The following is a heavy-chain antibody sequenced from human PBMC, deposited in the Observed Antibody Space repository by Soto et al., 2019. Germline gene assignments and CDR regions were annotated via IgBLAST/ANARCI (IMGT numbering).Heavy chain of an antibody. CDR3: AKEGALGLYYFDY. D-gene: IGHD3-10*01. CDR2: IGGGGSST. V-gene: IGHV3-23*01. Sequence: PGGSLRLSCAASGFTFSTYVMSWVRQAPGKGPEGVSTIGGGGSSTYYADSVKGRFTISRDNSKNTLYLQMNSLRPEDTAVYYCAKEGALGLYYFDYWGQGTLVTVSS. CDR1: GFTFSTYV. J-gene: IGHJ4*02.